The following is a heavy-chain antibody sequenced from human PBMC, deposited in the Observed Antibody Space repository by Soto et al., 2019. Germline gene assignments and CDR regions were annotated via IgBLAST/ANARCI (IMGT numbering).Heavy chain of an antibody. D-gene: IGHD2-2*02. Sequence: ASVKVSCKASGYTFTSYGISWVRQAPGQGLEWMGWINPNSGGTNYAQKFQGRVTVTRDTPTSTAYMELSRLTSDDTAVYYCARSLTEGYCTITGCYTRPLYGIDVWGQGTTVTVSS. V-gene: IGHV1-2*02. CDR2: INPNSGGT. J-gene: IGHJ6*02. CDR3: ARSLTEGYCTITGCYTRPLYGIDV. CDR1: GYTFTSYG.